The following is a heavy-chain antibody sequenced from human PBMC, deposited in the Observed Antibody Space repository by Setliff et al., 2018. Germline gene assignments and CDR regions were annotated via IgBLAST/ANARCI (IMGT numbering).Heavy chain of an antibody. Sequence: SGPTLVNPTETLTLTCTVSGFSLSNARLGVSWIRQPPGKALEWLAHIFSNDEKSYSTSLKSRLTISKDTSKSQVVLTMTNMDPVDTATYYCARAYYDSSGYYPLVYWGQGTLVTSPQ. J-gene: IGHJ4*02. D-gene: IGHD3-22*01. V-gene: IGHV2-26*01. CDR2: IFSNDEK. CDR3: ARAYYDSSGYYPLVY. CDR1: GFSLSNARLG.